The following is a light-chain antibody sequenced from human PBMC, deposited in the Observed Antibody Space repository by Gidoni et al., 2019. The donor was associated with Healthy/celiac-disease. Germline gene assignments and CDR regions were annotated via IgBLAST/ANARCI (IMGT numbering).Light chain of an antibody. Sequence: EIVLTQSPGTLSLSPGERATLSCRASQSVSRSYLAWYQQKPGQAPRLLIYGASSRATGIPDRFSGSGSGTDFTLTISRLEPEDFAVYYCQQYGSSPCSFXQXTKLEIK. CDR3: QQYGSSPCS. V-gene: IGKV3-20*01. CDR1: QSVSRSY. J-gene: IGKJ2*04. CDR2: GAS.